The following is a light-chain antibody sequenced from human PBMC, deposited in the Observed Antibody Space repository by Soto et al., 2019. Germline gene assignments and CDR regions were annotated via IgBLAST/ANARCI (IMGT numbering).Light chain of an antibody. CDR1: SGDVGAYDY. CDR3: SSYAASNFPYG. Sequence: SALTQPPSASGSPGQSVTISCTGTSGDVGAYDYVSWYQQHPGKAPKLLIYEVTKRPLGVPDRFSGSKSGNAASLTVSGLQAEDEADYYCSSYAASNFPYGFGNGTKGTVL. CDR2: EVT. V-gene: IGLV2-8*01. J-gene: IGLJ1*01.